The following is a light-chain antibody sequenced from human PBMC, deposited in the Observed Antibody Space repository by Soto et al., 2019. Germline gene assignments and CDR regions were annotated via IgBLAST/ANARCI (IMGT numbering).Light chain of an antibody. CDR3: HQYGSSPQM. Sequence: EIVLTQSPGTLSLSPWERATLSCRASQSVSSSYLAWYQQKPGQSPRLLIYRASTRATGIPDRFSGSGSGTDFTLTIARLEPEDFAVYHCHQYGSSPQMFGQGTKVDIK. V-gene: IGKV3-20*01. J-gene: IGKJ1*01. CDR2: RAS. CDR1: QSVSSSY.